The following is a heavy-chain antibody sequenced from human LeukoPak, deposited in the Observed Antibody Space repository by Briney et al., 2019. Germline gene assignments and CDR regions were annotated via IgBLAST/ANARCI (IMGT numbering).Heavy chain of an antibody. CDR1: GFTFSNYW. CDR3: ARDFLHLGG. V-gene: IGHV3-74*01. J-gene: IGHJ3*01. CDR2: INTDGSST. Sequence: GGSLRLSCAASGFTFSNYWIHWVRQVPGKGLVWVSRINTDGSSTSYVDSVKGRFTISRDNAKNTLYLQMNSLRAEDTAVYYCARDFLHLGGWGQGTMVTVSS. D-gene: IGHD3-16*01.